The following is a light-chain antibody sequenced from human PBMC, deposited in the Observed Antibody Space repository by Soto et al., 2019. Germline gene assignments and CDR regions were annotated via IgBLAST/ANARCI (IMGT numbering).Light chain of an antibody. Sequence: IQMTQSPSSVSASVGDRVTITCRASQSIRSWLAWYQQKPGTVPKLLIYAASSLQSGVPSRFSGSGAGTEFTLTITSLQPEDFGTYYCQQGDSFPITFGQGTRLEIK. J-gene: IGKJ5*01. CDR2: AAS. CDR1: QSIRSW. V-gene: IGKV1-12*01. CDR3: QQGDSFPIT.